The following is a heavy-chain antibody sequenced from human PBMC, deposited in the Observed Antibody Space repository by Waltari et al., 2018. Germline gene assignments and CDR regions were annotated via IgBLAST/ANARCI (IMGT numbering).Heavy chain of an antibody. Sequence: QVQLQESGPGLVKPSEPLSLTCTVSGGSISSYYWGWIRQPPGKGLEWIGYIYYSGSTNYNPSLKSRVTISVDTSKNQFSLKLSSVTAADTAVYYCARDNYYDSSGYYTGNWFDPWGQGTLVTVSS. CDR1: GGSISSYY. J-gene: IGHJ5*02. CDR2: IYYSGST. V-gene: IGHV4-59*01. D-gene: IGHD3-22*01. CDR3: ARDNYYDSSGYYTGNWFDP.